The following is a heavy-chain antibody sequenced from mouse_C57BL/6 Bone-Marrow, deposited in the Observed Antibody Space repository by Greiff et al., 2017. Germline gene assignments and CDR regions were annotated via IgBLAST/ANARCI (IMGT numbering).Heavy chain of an antibody. CDR1: GYTFTSYG. D-gene: IGHD1-1*01. CDR2: IYPRSGNT. CDR3: ARQLAELAYYPLAY. Sequence: QVQLQQSGAELARPGASVKLSCKASGYTFTSYGISWVKQRTGQGLEWIGEIYPRSGNTYYNEKFKGKATLTADKSSSTAYMELRSLTSEDSAVYFCARQLAELAYYPLAYWGQGTLVTVSA. J-gene: IGHJ3*01. V-gene: IGHV1-81*01.